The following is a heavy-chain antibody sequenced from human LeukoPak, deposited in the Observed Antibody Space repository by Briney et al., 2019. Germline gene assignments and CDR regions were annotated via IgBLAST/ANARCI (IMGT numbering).Heavy chain of an antibody. J-gene: IGHJ4*02. CDR2: TYYRSKWYN. CDR3: ARERGSSWIGYFDY. CDR1: GDSVSRNSVT. V-gene: IGHV6-1*01. Sequence: SQTLSLTCAISGDSVSRNSVTWDGIRQSPSRGLEWLGRTYYRSKWYNDYAVSVKSRITINPDTSKNQFSLQLNSVTPEDTAVYYCARERGSSWIGYFDYWGQGTLVTVSS. D-gene: IGHD6-6*01.